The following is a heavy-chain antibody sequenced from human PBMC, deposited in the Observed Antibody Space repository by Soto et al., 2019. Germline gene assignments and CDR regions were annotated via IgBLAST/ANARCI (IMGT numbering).Heavy chain of an antibody. CDR1: GGSFSGYY. CDR2: INHSGST. V-gene: IGHV4-34*01. CDR3: ARDKITGLFDY. J-gene: IGHJ4*02. Sequence: SETLSLTCAVYGGSFSGYYWTWIRQPPGTGLEWTGEINHSGSTNYNPSLKSRVTISVDTSKNQFSLKLTSVTAADTAVYYCARDKITGLFDYWGQGTLVT. D-gene: IGHD2-8*02.